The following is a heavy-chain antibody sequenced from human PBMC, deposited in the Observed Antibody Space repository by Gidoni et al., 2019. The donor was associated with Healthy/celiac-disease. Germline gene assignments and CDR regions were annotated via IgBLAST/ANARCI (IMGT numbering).Heavy chain of an antibody. D-gene: IGHD3-3*01. Sequence: QVQLVQSGAEVKKPGASVNVSCKASGYTFTSYYMHWVRQVPGQGLEWMGIINPSGGSTSYAQKFQGIVTMTRDTSTSTVYMELSSLRSEDTAVYYCARDRVTIFGVADGWFDPWGQGTLVTVSS. CDR1: GYTFTSYY. CDR2: INPSGGST. V-gene: IGHV1-46*01. J-gene: IGHJ5*02. CDR3: ARDRVTIFGVADGWFDP.